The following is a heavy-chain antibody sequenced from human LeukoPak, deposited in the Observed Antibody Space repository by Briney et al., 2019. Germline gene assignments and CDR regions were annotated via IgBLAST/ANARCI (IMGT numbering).Heavy chain of an antibody. D-gene: IGHD3-3*01. CDR1: GFTFSSYG. Sequence: GGSLRLSCAASGFTFSSYGMHWVRQAPGKGLEWVAVISYDGSNKYYADSVKGRFTISRDNSKSTLYLQMNSLRAEDTAVYYCAKDWRLDVWGQGTTVTVSS. CDR2: ISYDGSNK. V-gene: IGHV3-30*18. J-gene: IGHJ6*02. CDR3: AKDWRLDV.